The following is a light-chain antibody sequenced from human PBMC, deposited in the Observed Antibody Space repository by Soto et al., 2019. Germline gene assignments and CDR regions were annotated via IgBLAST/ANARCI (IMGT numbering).Light chain of an antibody. CDR2: AAS. V-gene: IGKV1-9*01. J-gene: IGKJ1*01. CDR1: QDIRSY. Sequence: DIQLTQAPSFLSASAGDTVTITCRASQDIRSYLAWYQQKAGRAPKLLIYAASTLQSEVPSRFSGSGSGTEFTLTISSLQPEDFATYYCQQLNSFPITFGQGTKVDIK. CDR3: QQLNSFPIT.